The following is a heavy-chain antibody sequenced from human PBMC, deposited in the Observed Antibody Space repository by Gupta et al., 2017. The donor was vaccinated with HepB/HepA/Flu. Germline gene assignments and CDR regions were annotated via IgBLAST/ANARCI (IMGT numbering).Heavy chain of an antibody. CDR3: ATKTPTNGNYSYFIEV. D-gene: IGHD4-23*01. Sequence: QVQLAQSGAEVKNPGASVKVSCKVSGYTLTDLSMHWVRPAPGKVLEWRCKDVNEDAATKSAVKGLGRVTVTANEYTDTDEMAQRSLRSEATEDYYCATKTPTNGNYSYFIEVLCQLTTVTVSS. CDR1: GYTLTDLS. CDR2: DVNEDAAT. J-gene: IGHJ6*02. V-gene: IGHV1-24*01.